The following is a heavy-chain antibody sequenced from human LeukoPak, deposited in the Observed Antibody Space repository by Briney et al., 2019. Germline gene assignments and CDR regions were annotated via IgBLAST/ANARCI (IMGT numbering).Heavy chain of an antibody. V-gene: IGHV3-30*02. Sequence: GGSLRLSCAASGFTFSTYGMHWVRRAPGKGLEWVAFIRNDGTSKYYADSAKGRFTVSRDNSKNTVYLQMNSLRPDDTAVYYCAKRISGAYYSLLDFWGQGTLVTVSS. CDR3: AKRISGAYYSLLDF. J-gene: IGHJ4*02. D-gene: IGHD1-26*01. CDR1: GFTFSTYG. CDR2: IRNDGTSK.